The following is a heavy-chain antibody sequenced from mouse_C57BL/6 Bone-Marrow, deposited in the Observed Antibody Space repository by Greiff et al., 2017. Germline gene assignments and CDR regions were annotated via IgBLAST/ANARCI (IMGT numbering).Heavy chain of an antibody. D-gene: IGHD2-4*01. CDR1: GFTFSDFY. J-gene: IGHJ4*01. CDR2: SRNKANDYTT. CDR3: ARDGDYDGGYAMDY. Sequence: EVQLVESGGGLVQSGRSLRLSCATSGFTFSDFYMEWVRQAPGKGLEWIAASRNKANDYTTEYSASVKGRFIVSSDTSQSILYLQMNALRAEDTAIYYCARDGDYDGGYAMDYWGQGTSVTVSS. V-gene: IGHV7-1*01.